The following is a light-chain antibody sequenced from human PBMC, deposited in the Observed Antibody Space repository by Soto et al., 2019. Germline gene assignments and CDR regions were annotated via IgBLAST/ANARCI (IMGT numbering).Light chain of an antibody. CDR3: QQYGSSPWT. Sequence: EIVLTQSPGTLSLSPGERATLSCRASRSVSSDYLAWYQQKPGQSPRLLIYCASTSATGVPATFRGSGSGTYFTLSIKTVVPEDFAVYYCQQYGSSPWTFGQGTKVEIK. CDR2: CAS. V-gene: IGKV3-20*01. CDR1: RSVSSDY. J-gene: IGKJ1*01.